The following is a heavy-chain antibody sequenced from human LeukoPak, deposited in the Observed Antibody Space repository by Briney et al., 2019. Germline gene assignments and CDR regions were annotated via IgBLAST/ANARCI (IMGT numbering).Heavy chain of an antibody. J-gene: IGHJ4*02. V-gene: IGHV4-39*07. Sequence: SETLSLTCTVSGDSISSSSYYWGWIRQPPGKWLEWIGSVYPSRTTYYNPSLKSPVIISVDTSKNQFSLKLNSVTAADTAVFYCVRLSTSNYLFDYWGQGRLVTVSS. CDR1: GDSISSSSYY. D-gene: IGHD4-11*01. CDR3: VRLSTSNYLFDY. CDR2: VYPSRTT.